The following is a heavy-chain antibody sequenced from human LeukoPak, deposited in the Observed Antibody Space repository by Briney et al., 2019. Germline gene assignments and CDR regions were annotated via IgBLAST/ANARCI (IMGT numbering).Heavy chain of an antibody. Sequence: GASVKVSCKASGYTFTSYYMHWVRQAPGQGLEWMGIINPSGGSTSYAQKFQGRVTMTRDMSTSTVYMELSSLRSEDTAVYYRAIQVGDGYNYVSFAFDIWGQGTMVTVSS. CDR3: AIQVGDGYNYVSFAFDI. CDR2: INPSGGST. V-gene: IGHV1-46*01. D-gene: IGHD5-24*01. CDR1: GYTFTSYY. J-gene: IGHJ3*02.